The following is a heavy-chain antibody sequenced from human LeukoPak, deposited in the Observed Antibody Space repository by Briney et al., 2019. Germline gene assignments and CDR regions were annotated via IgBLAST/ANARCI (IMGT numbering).Heavy chain of an antibody. Sequence: PSETLSLTCAVYGESMIGHYWTWIRQPPGKRLEWIGEIHHSGGTNSNPSLKNRLTMSIDMSKYQFSLKLKSVTAADAAVYYCARATASGSGRAYDHWAQGNLVPVSS. CDR3: ARATASGSGRAYDH. CDR1: GESMIGHY. V-gene: IGHV4-34*01. J-gene: IGHJ4*02. CDR2: IHHSGGT. D-gene: IGHD3-10*01.